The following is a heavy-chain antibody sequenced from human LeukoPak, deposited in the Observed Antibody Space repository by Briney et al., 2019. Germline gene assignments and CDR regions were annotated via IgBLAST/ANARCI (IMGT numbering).Heavy chain of an antibody. D-gene: IGHD2-21*01. Sequence: GGSLRLSCAVSGFGVPNYVMHWVRQAPGEGPVWVSRINHDGTDINYAESVKGRSTIFRDDAKNTLYLQTNALRVDDTAVYYCVRDTYFKIDYWGQGTLVTVSS. V-gene: IGHV3-74*01. CDR1: GFGVPNYV. CDR3: VRDTYFKIDY. J-gene: IGHJ4*02. CDR2: INHDGTDI.